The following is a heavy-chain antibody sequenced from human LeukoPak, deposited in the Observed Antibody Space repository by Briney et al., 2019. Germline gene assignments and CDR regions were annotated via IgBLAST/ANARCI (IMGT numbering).Heavy chain of an antibody. V-gene: IGHV4-4*07. D-gene: IGHD3-3*01. CDR1: GGSISSYY. Sequence: SETLSLTCTVSGGSISSYYWSWIRQPAGKGLEWIGRIYSSGSTNYNPSLKSRVAISVDTSKNQFSLKLRFVTAVDTAVYYCAREPSPERGGVAFDIWGQGTMVTVSS. J-gene: IGHJ3*02. CDR3: AREPSPERGGVAFDI. CDR2: IYSSGST.